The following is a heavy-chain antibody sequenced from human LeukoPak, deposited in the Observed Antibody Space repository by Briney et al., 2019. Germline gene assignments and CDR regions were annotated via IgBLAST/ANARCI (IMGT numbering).Heavy chain of an antibody. CDR1: GYSFTSYW. Sequence: GESLKISCKGSGYSFTSYWIGWVRQMPGKGLEWMGIIYPGDSDTRYSPSFQGQVTISADKSISTAYLQWSSLKASDTAMYYCARRRISGWYFLDAFDIWGQGTMVTVSS. CDR3: ARRRISGWYFLDAFDI. D-gene: IGHD6-19*01. J-gene: IGHJ3*02. CDR2: IYPGDSDT. V-gene: IGHV5-51*01.